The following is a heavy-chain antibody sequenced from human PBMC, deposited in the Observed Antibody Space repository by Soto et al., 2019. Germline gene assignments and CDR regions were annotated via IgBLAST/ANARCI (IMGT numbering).Heavy chain of an antibody. CDR2: IYYSGST. CDR3: ARGSVVVVPAYYFDY. CDR1: GGSISNDD. J-gene: IGHJ4*02. V-gene: IGHV4-59*01. D-gene: IGHD3-22*01. Sequence: SETLSLTCTVAGGSISNDDGSWILQPPGKGLEWIGYIYYSGSTNYNPSLKSRVTISVDTSKNQFSLKLSSVTAADTAVYYCARGSVVVVPAYYFDYWGQGTLVTVSS.